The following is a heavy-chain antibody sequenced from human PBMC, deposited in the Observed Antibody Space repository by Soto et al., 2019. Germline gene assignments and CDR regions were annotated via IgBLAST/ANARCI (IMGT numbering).Heavy chain of an antibody. J-gene: IGHJ6*02. CDR3: ARAPWGGDSYGMDV. CDR1: GFTFSSYS. D-gene: IGHD2-21*02. CDR2: ISSSSSYI. V-gene: IGHV3-21*01. Sequence: PGGSLRLSCAASGFTFSSYSMNWVRQAPGKGLEWVSSISSSSSYIYYADSVRGRFTISRDNAKNSLYLQMNSLRAEDTAVYYCARAPWGGDSYGMDVWGQGTTVTAP.